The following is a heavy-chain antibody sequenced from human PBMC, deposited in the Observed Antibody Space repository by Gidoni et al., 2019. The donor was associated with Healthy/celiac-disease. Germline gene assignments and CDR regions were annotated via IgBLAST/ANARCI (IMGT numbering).Heavy chain of an antibody. J-gene: IGHJ5*02. V-gene: IGHV4-39*01. CDR3: ARTHDYDFWSGGMAWFDP. D-gene: IGHD3-3*01. CDR1: AGSIRSSSYY. Sequence: QLQLQESGPGLVKPSETLSLTCTVSAGSIRSSSYYWGGIRQPPGKGLEWIGSIYYSGSTYYNPSLKSRVTISVDTSKNQFSLKLSSVTAADTAVYYCARTHDYDFWSGGMAWFDPWGQGTLVTVSS. CDR2: IYYSGST.